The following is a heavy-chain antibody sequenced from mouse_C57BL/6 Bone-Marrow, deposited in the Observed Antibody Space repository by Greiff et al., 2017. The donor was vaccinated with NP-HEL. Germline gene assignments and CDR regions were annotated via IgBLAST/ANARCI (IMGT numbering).Heavy chain of an antibody. D-gene: IGHD2-3*01. V-gene: IGHV5-6*01. CDR3: AMVGYYAAWFAY. CDR1: GFTFSSYG. CDR2: ISSGGSYT. Sequence: EVMLVESGGDLVKPGGSLKLSCAASGFTFSSYGMSWVRQTPDKRLEWVATISSGGSYTYYPDSVKGRFPISRDNAKNTLYLQLSSLKSEGTAMYYCAMVGYYAAWFAYWGQGTLVTVSA. J-gene: IGHJ3*01.